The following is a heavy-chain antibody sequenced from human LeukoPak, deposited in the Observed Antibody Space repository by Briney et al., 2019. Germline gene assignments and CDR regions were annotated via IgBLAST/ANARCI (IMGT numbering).Heavy chain of an antibody. J-gene: IGHJ4*02. CDR1: GGSFSGCY. V-gene: IGHV4-34*01. CDR2: IYHSGST. CDR3: ARGRKQLVRESAY. D-gene: IGHD6-13*01. Sequence: SETLSLTCAVYGGSFSGCYWSWIRQPPGKGLEWIGSIYHSGSTYYNPSLKSRVTISVDTSKNHFSLKLSSVTAADTAVYYCARGRKQLVRESAYWGQGTLVTVSS.